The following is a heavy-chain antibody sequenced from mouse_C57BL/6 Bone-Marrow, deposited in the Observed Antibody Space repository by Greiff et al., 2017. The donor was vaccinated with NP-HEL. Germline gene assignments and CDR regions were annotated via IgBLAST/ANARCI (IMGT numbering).Heavy chain of an antibody. V-gene: IGHV5-6*01. Sequence: EVQLVESGGDLVKPGGSLKLSCAASGFTFSSYGMSWVRQTPDKRLEWVATISSGGSYTYYPDSVKGRFTISRDNAKNTLYLQMSSLKSEDTAMYYCARPGTDWFAYWGQGTLVTVSA. CDR1: GFTFSSYG. D-gene: IGHD2-14*01. CDR2: ISSGGSYT. CDR3: ARPGTDWFAY. J-gene: IGHJ3*01.